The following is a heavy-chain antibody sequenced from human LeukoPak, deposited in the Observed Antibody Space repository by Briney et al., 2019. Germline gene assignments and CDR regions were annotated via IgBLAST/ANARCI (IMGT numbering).Heavy chain of an antibody. J-gene: IGHJ4*02. CDR3: ATGSLLQWFGELPY. CDR2: FDPEDGET. D-gene: IGHD3-10*01. CDR1: GYTLTELS. Sequence: GASVKVSCKVSGYTLTELSMHWVRQAPGKGLEWMGGFDPEDGETIYAQKFQGRVTMTEDTSTDTAYMELSSLRSEDTAVYYCATGSLLQWFGELPYWGQGTLVTVSS. V-gene: IGHV1-24*01.